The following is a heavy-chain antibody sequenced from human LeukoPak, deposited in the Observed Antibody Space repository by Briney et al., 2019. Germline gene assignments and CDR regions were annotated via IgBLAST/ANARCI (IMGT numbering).Heavy chain of an antibody. CDR3: TTVRCTSTSCYRAS. V-gene: IGHV3-15*01. Sequence: GGSLRPSCVASGFTFSNAWMSWVRQAPGKGLEWVGRIKSESDGGTTNYAEPVKGRFTISRDDSKNTLFLQMNSVQMEDTAVYYCTTVRCTSTSCYRASWGRGTLVTASS. CDR2: IKSESDGGTT. D-gene: IGHD2-2*01. J-gene: IGHJ5*02. CDR1: GFTFSNAW.